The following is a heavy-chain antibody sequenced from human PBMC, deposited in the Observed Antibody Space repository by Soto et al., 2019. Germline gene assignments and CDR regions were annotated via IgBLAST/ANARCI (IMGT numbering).Heavy chain of an antibody. Sequence: GGSLRLSCAGSGFTFSDHYMDWVRQAPGKGLEWVSRISGDGSSTSYADSVKGRFTISRDNAKNTMNLQMDSLRAEDTAVYYCARSLTGTYGAFDLWGQGTMVTVSS. CDR1: GFTFSDHY. CDR3: ARSLTGTYGAFDL. D-gene: IGHD1-7*01. J-gene: IGHJ3*01. CDR2: ISGDGSST. V-gene: IGHV3-74*01.